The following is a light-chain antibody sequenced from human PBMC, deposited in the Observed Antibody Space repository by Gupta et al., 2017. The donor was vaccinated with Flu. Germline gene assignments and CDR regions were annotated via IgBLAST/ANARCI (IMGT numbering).Light chain of an antibody. Sequence: EIVLTQSPATLPLSPGERATLSCRASQSISNYLAWYQQKPGQPPRLLIYDASSRATDIPARFSGSGSGTDFTLTIGSLEPEDFAVYYCQQRSNWPPLTFGGGTKVEIK. CDR2: DAS. V-gene: IGKV3-11*01. J-gene: IGKJ4*01. CDR1: QSISNY. CDR3: QQRSNWPPLT.